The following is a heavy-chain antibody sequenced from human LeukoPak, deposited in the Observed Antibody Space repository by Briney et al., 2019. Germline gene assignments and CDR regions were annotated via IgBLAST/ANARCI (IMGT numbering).Heavy chain of an antibody. V-gene: IGHV4-34*01. CDR3: ATSLWSVYYFDY. CDR1: GGSFSGYY. Sequence: SETLSLTCAVYGGSFSGYYWSWIRQPPGRGLEWIGNMYYSGGTYYNPSLKSRVTISVDTSKNQFSLKLNSVTAADTAMYYCATSLWSVYYFDYWGQGILVTVSS. CDR2: MYYSGGT. J-gene: IGHJ4*02. D-gene: IGHD3-3*01.